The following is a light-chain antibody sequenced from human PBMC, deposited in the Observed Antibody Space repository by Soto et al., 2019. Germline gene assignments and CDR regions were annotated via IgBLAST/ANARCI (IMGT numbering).Light chain of an antibody. CDR3: QQSYSRPRT. V-gene: IGKV1-39*01. CDR1: QSISTY. J-gene: IGKJ1*01. CDR2: TAS. Sequence: DIQMTQSPSSLSASVGGRVTLTCRASQSISTYLNWYQQKPGKAPDLLIYTASNLESGVPSRFSGSGSGTDFTLTISSLQPEDFATYFCQQSYSRPRTFGQGTKVDIK.